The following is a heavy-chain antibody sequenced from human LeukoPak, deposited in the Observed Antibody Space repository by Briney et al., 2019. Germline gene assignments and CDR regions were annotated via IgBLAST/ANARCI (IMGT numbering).Heavy chain of an antibody. J-gene: IGHJ3*02. CDR3: ARPVGSKDAFDI. Sequence: ASVKVSCKASGGTFSSYAISWVRQAPGQGLEWMGGIIPIFGTANYAQKFQGRVTITADESTSTAYMELSSLRSEDTAEYYCARPVGSKDAFDIWGQGTMVTVSS. V-gene: IGHV1-69*13. CDR1: GGTFSSYA. CDR2: IIPIFGTA. D-gene: IGHD1-26*01.